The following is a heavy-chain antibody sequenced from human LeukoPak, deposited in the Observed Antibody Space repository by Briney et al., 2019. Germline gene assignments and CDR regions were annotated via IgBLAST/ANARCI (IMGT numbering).Heavy chain of an antibody. CDR1: GGSISSSSYY. CDR3: ARRRGITMVREENWFDP. CDR2: IYYSGST. D-gene: IGHD3-10*01. V-gene: IGHV4-39*01. J-gene: IGHJ5*02. Sequence: SETLSLTCTVSGGSISSSSYYWGWIRQPPGKGLEWIGSIYYSGSTYYNPSLKSRATISVDTSKNQFSLKLSSVTAADTAVYYCARRRGITMVREENWFDPWGQGTLVTVSS.